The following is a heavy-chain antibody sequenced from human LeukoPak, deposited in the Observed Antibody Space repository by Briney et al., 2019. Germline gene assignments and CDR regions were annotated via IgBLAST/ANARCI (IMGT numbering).Heavy chain of an antibody. CDR3: ARVRPYDFWSGYRAAFDY. CDR2: ISAYNGNT. Sequence: GASVSVSCKASGYTFTNYGISWVRQAPGQGLEWMGWISAYNGNTNYAQKLQGRVTMTTDTSTSTAYMELRSLRSDDTAVYYCARVRPYDFWSGYRAAFDYWGQGTLVTVSS. D-gene: IGHD3-3*01. J-gene: IGHJ4*02. CDR1: GYTFTNYG. V-gene: IGHV1-18*04.